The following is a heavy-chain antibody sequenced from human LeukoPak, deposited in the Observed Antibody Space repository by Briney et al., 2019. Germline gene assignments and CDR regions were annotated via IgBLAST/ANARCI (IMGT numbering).Heavy chain of an antibody. J-gene: IGHJ4*02. CDR3: ASTLPNSGSYSTFDY. CDR1: GGSISPYI. D-gene: IGHD1-26*01. CDR2: IYYSGST. Sequence: SETLSLTCSVSGGSISPYIWSWIRQPPGKGLEWIGSIYYSGSTYYNPSLKSRVTISVDTSKNQFSLKLSSVTAADTAVYYCASTLPNSGSYSTFDYWGQGTLVTVSS. V-gene: IGHV4-59*05.